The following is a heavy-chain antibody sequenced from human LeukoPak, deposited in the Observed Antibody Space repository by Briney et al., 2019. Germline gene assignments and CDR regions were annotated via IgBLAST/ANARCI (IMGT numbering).Heavy chain of an antibody. CDR3: ARAGIITGTERYFDY. Sequence: ASVKVSCKASGYTFTSYGISWVRQAPGQGLEWMGWISAYNGNTNYAQELQGRVTMTTDTSTSTAYMELRSLRSDDTAVYYCARAGIITGTERYFDYWGQGTLVTVSS. J-gene: IGHJ4*02. CDR2: ISAYNGNT. CDR1: GYTFTSYG. V-gene: IGHV1-18*01. D-gene: IGHD1-7*01.